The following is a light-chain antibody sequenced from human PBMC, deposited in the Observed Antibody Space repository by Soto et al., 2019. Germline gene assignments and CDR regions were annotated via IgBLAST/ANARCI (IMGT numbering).Light chain of an antibody. CDR2: EVS. CDR3: RSYAGTNINV. V-gene: IGLV2-8*01. Sequence: QSALTQPPSASGSPGQSVTISCTGTTSDVGGYNYVSWYQQRPGKAPKLMIYEVSTRPSGVPDRFSGSKSGNTASLTVSGLQAEDEADYDCRSYAGTNINVFGTGTQLTVL. J-gene: IGLJ6*01. CDR1: TSDVGGYNY.